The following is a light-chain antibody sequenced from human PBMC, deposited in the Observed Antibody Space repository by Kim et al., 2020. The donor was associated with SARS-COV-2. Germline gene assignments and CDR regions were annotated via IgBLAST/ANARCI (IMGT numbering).Light chain of an antibody. Sequence: ASVGDRVTITCRASQGISSYLAWYQQKPGKPPKLLIYTASSLQSGVPSRFSGSGSGTDFTLTISSLQPEDFATYYCQQSYSTPRTFGQGTKVDIK. V-gene: IGKV1-39*01. CDR2: TAS. J-gene: IGKJ1*01. CDR3: QQSYSTPRT. CDR1: QGISSY.